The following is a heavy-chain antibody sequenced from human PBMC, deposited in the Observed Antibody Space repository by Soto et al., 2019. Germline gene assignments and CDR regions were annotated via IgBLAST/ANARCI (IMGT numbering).Heavy chain of an antibody. V-gene: IGHV3-66*01. Sequence: PGGSLRLSCAASGVTVSSNYMSWVRQAPGKGLEWVSVIYSGGSTYYADSVKGRFTISRDNSKNTLYLQMNSLRAEDTAVYYCARDYGDYSDYWGQGTLVTVSS. CDR2: IYSGGST. J-gene: IGHJ4*02. CDR3: ARDYGDYSDY. CDR1: GVTVSSNY. D-gene: IGHD4-17*01.